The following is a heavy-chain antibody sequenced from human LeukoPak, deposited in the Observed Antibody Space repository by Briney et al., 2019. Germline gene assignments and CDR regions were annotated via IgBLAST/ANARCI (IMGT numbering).Heavy chain of an antibody. V-gene: IGHV3-23*01. CDR2: ISGSGGST. D-gene: IGHD3-16*02. CDR1: GFTFSSYA. Sequence: PGGSLRLSCAASGFTFSSYAMSWVRQAPGKGLEWVSAISGSGGSTYYADSVKGRFTISRDNSRNTLYLQMNSLRAEDTAVYYCAKGRDYVWGSYRYTGIYWGQGTLVTVSS. J-gene: IGHJ4*02. CDR3: AKGRDYVWGSYRYTGIY.